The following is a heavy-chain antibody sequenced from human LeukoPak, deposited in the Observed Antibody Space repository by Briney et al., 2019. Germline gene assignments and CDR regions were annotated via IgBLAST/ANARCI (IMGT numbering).Heavy chain of an antibody. J-gene: IGHJ3*02. Sequence: SQTLSLTCTVSGGSISSGGYYWSWIRQHPGKGLEWIGYIYYSGSTYYNPSLKSRVTISVDTSKNQFSLKLSSVTAADTAVYYCARVVPAGLFSRAVAGTDAFDIWGQGTMVTVSS. CDR3: ARVVPAGLFSRAVAGTDAFDI. CDR2: IYYSGST. D-gene: IGHD6-19*01. V-gene: IGHV4-31*03. CDR1: GGSISSGGYY.